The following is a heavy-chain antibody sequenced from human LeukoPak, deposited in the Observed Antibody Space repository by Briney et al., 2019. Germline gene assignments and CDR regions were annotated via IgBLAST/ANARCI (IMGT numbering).Heavy chain of an antibody. CDR2: IYYSGST. D-gene: IGHD6-6*01. Sequence: PSQTLSLTCTVSGGSISSGGYYWSWIRQHPGKGLEWIGYIYYSGSTYYNPSLKSRVTISVDTSKNQFSLKLSSVTAADTAVYYCARISPSIAAFDYWGQGTLVTVSS. J-gene: IGHJ4*02. CDR1: GGSISSGGYY. CDR3: ARISPSIAAFDY. V-gene: IGHV4-31*03.